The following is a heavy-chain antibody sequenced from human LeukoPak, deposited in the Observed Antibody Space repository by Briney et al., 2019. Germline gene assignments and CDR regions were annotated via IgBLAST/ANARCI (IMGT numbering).Heavy chain of an antibody. D-gene: IGHD6-13*01. CDR3: AKDGGSSSWLFDY. V-gene: IGHV3-23*01. J-gene: IGHJ4*02. Sequence: PGGSLRLSCAAPGFTFSSYAMSWVRQAPGKGLEWVSAISGSGGSTYYADSVKGRFTISRDNSKNTLYLQMNSLRAEDTAVYYCAKDGGSSSWLFDYWGQGTLVTVSS. CDR2: ISGSGGST. CDR1: GFTFSSYA.